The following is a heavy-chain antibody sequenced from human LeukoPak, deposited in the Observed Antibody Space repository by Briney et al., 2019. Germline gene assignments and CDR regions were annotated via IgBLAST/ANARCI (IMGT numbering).Heavy chain of an antibody. CDR2: IYTSGST. CDR1: GGSISSGSYY. Sequence: SETLSLTCTVSGGSISSGSYYWGWLRQPAGKGLEWIGRIYTSGSTNYNPSLKSRVTISVDTSKNQFSLKLSSVTAADTAVYYCAREVCSSTSCYRLFYYYYMDVWGKGTTVTVSS. CDR3: AREVCSSTSCYRLFYYYYMDV. V-gene: IGHV4-61*02. J-gene: IGHJ6*03. D-gene: IGHD2-2*02.